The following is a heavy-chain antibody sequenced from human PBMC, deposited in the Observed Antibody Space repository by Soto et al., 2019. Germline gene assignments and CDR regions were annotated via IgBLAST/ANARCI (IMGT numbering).Heavy chain of an antibody. D-gene: IGHD6-13*01. CDR2: MNPNSGNT. V-gene: IGHV1-8*01. Sequence: ASVKVSCKASGYIFTSYDINWVRQATGQGLEWMGWMNPNSGNTGYAQKFQGRVTMTRNTSISTAYMELSSLRSEDTAVYYCARSTSSWYDAFDIWGQGTMVTVSS. CDR3: ARSTSSWYDAFDI. CDR1: GYIFTSYD. J-gene: IGHJ3*02.